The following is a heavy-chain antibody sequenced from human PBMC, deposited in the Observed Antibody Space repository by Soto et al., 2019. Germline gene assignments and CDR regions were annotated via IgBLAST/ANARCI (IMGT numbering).Heavy chain of an antibody. CDR1: GGTFSSYA. CDR3: ARASNRDCSGGRCYSFMIDP. D-gene: IGHD2-15*01. CDR2: IIPIFGTA. Sequence: SVTVSCKASGGTFSSYAISWVRQAPGQGLEWMGGIIPIFGTANYAQKFQGRVTITADESTSKAYMEMRRLRSEDTAVYYCARASNRDCSGGRCYSFMIDPWG. J-gene: IGHJ5*02. V-gene: IGHV1-69*13.